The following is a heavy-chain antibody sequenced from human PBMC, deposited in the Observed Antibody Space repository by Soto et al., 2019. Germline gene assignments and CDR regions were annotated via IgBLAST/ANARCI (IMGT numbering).Heavy chain of an antibody. D-gene: IGHD3-9*01. Sequence: QVQLQESGPGLVKPSETLSLTCTVSGGSINSYYWIWIRQPPGKGLEWIGYISYSGTTNYNPSLKSRVTISVDTSKNQFSLKLSSVTAADTAVHYCARVSGDRLVYYYYYMDVWGKGTTVTVAS. V-gene: IGHV4-59*01. CDR3: ARVSGDRLVYYYYYMDV. J-gene: IGHJ6*03. CDR1: GGSINSYY. CDR2: ISYSGTT.